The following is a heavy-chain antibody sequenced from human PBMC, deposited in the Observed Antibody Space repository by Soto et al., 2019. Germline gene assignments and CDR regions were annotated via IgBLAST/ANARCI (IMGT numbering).Heavy chain of an antibody. CDR2: ISGSGGST. J-gene: IGHJ5*02. CDR3: AKSVDYDFWSGYYNWFDP. CDR1: GFTFSSYA. V-gene: IGHV3-23*01. D-gene: IGHD3-3*01. Sequence: GGSLRLSCAASGFTFSSYAMSWVRQAPGKGLEWVSAISGSGGSTYYADSVKGRFTISRDNSKNTLYLQMNSLRAEDTAVYYCAKSVDYDFWSGYYNWFDPGGQGTLVTVSS.